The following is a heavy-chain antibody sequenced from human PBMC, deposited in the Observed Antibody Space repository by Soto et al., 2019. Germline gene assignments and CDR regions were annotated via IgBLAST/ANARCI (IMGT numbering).Heavy chain of an antibody. J-gene: IGHJ4*02. Sequence: GGSLRLSCSASGFTFSSYDMHWVRQGTGKGLEWVSAIGTTGDTYYAGSVKGRFTISRENAKNSLYLQMNSLRAGDTAIYFCARAIGPTLFDYWGQGTLVTVAS. CDR3: ARAIGPTLFDY. D-gene: IGHD3-22*01. CDR2: IGTTGDT. CDR1: GFTFSSYD. V-gene: IGHV3-13*04.